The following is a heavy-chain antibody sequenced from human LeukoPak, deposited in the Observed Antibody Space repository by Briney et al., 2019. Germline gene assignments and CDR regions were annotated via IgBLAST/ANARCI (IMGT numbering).Heavy chain of an antibody. D-gene: IGHD3-22*01. CDR3: ALGYYYDSSGYFCCGMDV. Sequence: GASVTVSCKASGYTFTGYYMHWVRQAPGQGLEWMGWINPNSGGTNYAQKFQGRVTMTRDTSISTAYMELSRLRSDDTAVYYCALGYYYDSSGYFCCGMDVWGQGTTVTVSS. CDR2: INPNSGGT. V-gene: IGHV1-2*02. CDR1: GYTFTGYY. J-gene: IGHJ6*02.